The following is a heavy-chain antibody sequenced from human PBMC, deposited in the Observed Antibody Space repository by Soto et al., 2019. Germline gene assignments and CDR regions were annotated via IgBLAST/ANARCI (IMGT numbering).Heavy chain of an antibody. CDR2: INPSNST. Sequence: ASVKVSCKASGYTFTSYYMHWVRQAPGQGLEWMGIINPSNSTTYAQKFQGRVTMTRDTSTSTVYMELSSLRSEDTAVYYCPRVYCSGGSCYSIDSWGQGTLVTVSS. CDR3: PRVYCSGGSCYSIDS. J-gene: IGHJ4*02. V-gene: IGHV1-46*03. D-gene: IGHD2-15*01. CDR1: GYTFTSYY.